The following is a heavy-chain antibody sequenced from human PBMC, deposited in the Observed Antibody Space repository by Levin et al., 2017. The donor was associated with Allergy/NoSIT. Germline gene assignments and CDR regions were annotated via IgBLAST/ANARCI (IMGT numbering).Heavy chain of an antibody. CDR3: AKGVGGSLYLDY. J-gene: IGHJ4*02. CDR2: ISHDGTNK. CDR1: GFTFSNYG. Sequence: GGSLRLSCAASGFTFSNYGMHWVRQAPGKGLEWVALISHDGTNKYYADSVKGRFTISRDNSKATLYLQMSSLRTDDTAVYYCAKGVGGSLYLDYWGQGTLVTVSS. D-gene: IGHD1-26*01. V-gene: IGHV3-30*18.